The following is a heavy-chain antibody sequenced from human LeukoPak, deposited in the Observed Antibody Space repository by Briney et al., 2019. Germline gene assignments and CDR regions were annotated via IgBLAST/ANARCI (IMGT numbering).Heavy chain of an antibody. CDR1: GYSISSGYY. CDR2: IYHSGST. Sequence: SETLSLTCAVSGYSISSGYYWGWIRQPPRKGLEWIGSIYHSGSTYYSPSLKSRVTISVDASKNQFSLKLSSVTAADTAVYYCARELGYCSGGSCQPDYFDYWGQGTLVTVSS. CDR3: ARELGYCSGGSCQPDYFDY. V-gene: IGHV4-38-2*02. D-gene: IGHD2-15*01. J-gene: IGHJ4*02.